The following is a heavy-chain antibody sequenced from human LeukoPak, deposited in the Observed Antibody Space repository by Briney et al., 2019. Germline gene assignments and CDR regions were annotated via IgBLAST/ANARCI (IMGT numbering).Heavy chain of an antibody. J-gene: IGHJ4*02. Sequence: PGGSLRLSCAASGFTFSSYAMSWVRQAPGKGLEWVSGISGSGSSRYYVDSVKGRFTISRDDSRNTLYLQMNSLRAEDTAVYYCARSIAVAGTDDYWGQGTLVTVSS. CDR1: GFTFSSYA. D-gene: IGHD6-19*01. V-gene: IGHV3-23*01. CDR3: ARSIAVAGTDDY. CDR2: ISGSGSSR.